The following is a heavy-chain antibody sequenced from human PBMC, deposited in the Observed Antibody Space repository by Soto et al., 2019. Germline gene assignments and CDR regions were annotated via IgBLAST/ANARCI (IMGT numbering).Heavy chain of an antibody. CDR2: ISYDGSNK. V-gene: IGHV3-30-3*01. Sequence: LRLSCAASGFTFSSYAMHWVRQAPGKGLEWVAVISYDGSNKYYADSVKGRFTISRDNSKNTLYLQMNSLRAEDTAVYYCARDNYGDYVYYFDYWGQGTLVTVSS. CDR3: ARDNYGDYVYYFDY. CDR1: GFTFSSYA. D-gene: IGHD4-17*01. J-gene: IGHJ4*02.